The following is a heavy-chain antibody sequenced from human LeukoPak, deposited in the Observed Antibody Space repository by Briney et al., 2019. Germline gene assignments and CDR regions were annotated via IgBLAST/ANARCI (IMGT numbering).Heavy chain of an antibody. CDR2: INQDGSEK. CDR1: GFTFSSYW. D-gene: IGHD3-16*01. J-gene: IGHJ6*02. V-gene: IGHV3-7*05. Sequence: PGGSLRLSCAASGFTFSSYWMSWVRQAPGKGLEWVANINQDGSEKYYVDSVKGRFTVSRDNAKNSLYLQMNSLGAEDTAVFYCERDLDAMDVWGQGTTVTVSS. CDR3: ERDLDAMDV.